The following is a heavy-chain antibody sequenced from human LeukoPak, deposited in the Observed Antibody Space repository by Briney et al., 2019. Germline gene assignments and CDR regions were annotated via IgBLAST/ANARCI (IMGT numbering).Heavy chain of an antibody. D-gene: IGHD3-10*01. J-gene: IGHJ3*02. CDR1: GFTVSSNY. CDR3: ARDSDYYGSGIDAFDI. V-gene: IGHV3-66*01. CDR2: IYSGGST. Sequence: GGSLRLSCAASGFTVSSNYMSWVRQAPGKGLEWVSVIYSGGSTYYADSVKGRFTISRDNSKNTLYLQMNSLRAEDTAVYYCARDSDYYGSGIDAFDIWGQGTMVTVSS.